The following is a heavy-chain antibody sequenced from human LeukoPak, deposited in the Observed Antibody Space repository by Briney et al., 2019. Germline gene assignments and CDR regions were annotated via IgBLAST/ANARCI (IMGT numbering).Heavy chain of an antibody. Sequence: PGGSLRLSCAASGFTFSSYAMSWVRQAPGKGLEWVPAISGSGGSTYYADSVKGRFTISRDNSKNTLYLQMNSLRAEDTAVYYCAKVILGLGGSDFDYWGQGTLVTVSS. V-gene: IGHV3-23*01. CDR2: ISGSGGST. CDR3: AKVILGLGGSDFDY. CDR1: GFTFSSYA. J-gene: IGHJ4*02. D-gene: IGHD3-16*02.